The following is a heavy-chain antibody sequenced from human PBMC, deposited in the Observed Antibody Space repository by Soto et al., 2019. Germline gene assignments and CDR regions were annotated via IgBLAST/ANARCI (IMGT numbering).Heavy chain of an antibody. J-gene: IGHJ3*02. D-gene: IGHD6-13*01. Sequence: EVQLVESGGGLVKPGGSLRLSCAASGFTFSSYSMNWVRQAPGKGLEWVSSISSSSSYIYYADSVKGRFTISRDNAKNSLYLQMNSLRAEDTAVYYCARDHATIAAAVNAFDIWGQGTMVTVSS. CDR2: ISSSSSYI. CDR1: GFTFSSYS. CDR3: ARDHATIAAAVNAFDI. V-gene: IGHV3-21*01.